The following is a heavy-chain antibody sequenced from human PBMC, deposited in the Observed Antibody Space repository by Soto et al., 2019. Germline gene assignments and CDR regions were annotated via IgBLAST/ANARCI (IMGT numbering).Heavy chain of an antibody. V-gene: IGHV3-23*01. CDR1: GFTFSSYA. Sequence: GSLRLSCAASGFTFSSYAMSWVRQAPGKGLEWVSAISGSGGSTYYADSVKGRFTISRDNSKNTLYLQMNSLRAEDTAVYYCAKEDDFWSGYYTESLTFDYWGQGTLVTVSS. CDR2: ISGSGGST. D-gene: IGHD3-3*01. CDR3: AKEDDFWSGYYTESLTFDY. J-gene: IGHJ4*02.